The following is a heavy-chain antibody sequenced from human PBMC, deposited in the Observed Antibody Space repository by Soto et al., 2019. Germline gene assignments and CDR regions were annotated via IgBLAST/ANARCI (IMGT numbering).Heavy chain of an antibody. CDR1: GASISGFS. D-gene: IGHD1-26*01. V-gene: IGHV4-4*07. CDR2: IYATGTT. J-gene: IGHJ5*02. Sequence: SETLSLTCTVSGASISGFSWSWIRKSAGKGLEWIGRIYATGTTDYNPSLTSRVMMSVDTSKKQFSLKLRSVTAADTAVYYCVRDGTKTLRDWFDPWGQGISVTVSS. CDR3: VRDGTKTLRDWFDP.